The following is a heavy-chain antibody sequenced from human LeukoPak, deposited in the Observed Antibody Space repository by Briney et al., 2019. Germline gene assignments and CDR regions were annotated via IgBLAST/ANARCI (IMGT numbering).Heavy chain of an antibody. CDR3: TTVSNSGEFAIY. CDR1: GFTFNNVW. J-gene: IGHJ4*02. CDR2: IKSKTGSGTT. D-gene: IGHD3-16*01. V-gene: IGHV3-15*01. Sequence: GGSLRLSCAASGFTFNNVWMSWVRQAPGKGLEWVGRIKSKTGSGTTDYAAPMKGRFTISRDDSKNTLYLQMNSLKTEDTAVYYCTTVSNSGEFAIYWGQGTLVTVSS.